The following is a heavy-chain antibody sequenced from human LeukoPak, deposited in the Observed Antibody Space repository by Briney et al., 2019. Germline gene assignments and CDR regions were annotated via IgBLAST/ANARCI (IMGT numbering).Heavy chain of an antibody. Sequence: ASVKVSCKASGYTFTDYFMHWVRQVPGQGLEWMGCINVYIGGAHYAQKFQDRLSMTRDTSINTAYMELSSLRSDDTAVYYCARDILGRSNGGSNYFGMEVWGQGTKVTVSS. J-gene: IGHJ6*02. CDR2: INVYIGGA. V-gene: IGHV1-2*02. CDR3: ARDILGRSNGGSNYFGMEV. CDR1: GYTFTDYF. D-gene: IGHD2-15*01.